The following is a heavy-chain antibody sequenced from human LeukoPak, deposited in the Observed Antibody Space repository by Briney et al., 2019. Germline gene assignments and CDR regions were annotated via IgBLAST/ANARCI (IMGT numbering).Heavy chain of an antibody. V-gene: IGHV4-39*01. D-gene: IGHD3-3*01. CDR2: IYYSGST. Sequence: SETLSLTCTVSGGSISSSSYYWGWIRQPPGKGLEWIGSIYYSGSTYYNPSLKSRVTISVDTSKNQFSLKLSSVTAADMAVYYCARLYTSVTIFGVVGDYGMDVWGQGTTVTVSS. CDR1: GGSISSSSYY. J-gene: IGHJ6*02. CDR3: ARLYTSVTIFGVVGDYGMDV.